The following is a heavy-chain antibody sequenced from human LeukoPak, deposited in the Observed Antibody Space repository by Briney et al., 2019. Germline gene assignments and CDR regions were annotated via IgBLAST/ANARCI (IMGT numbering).Heavy chain of an antibody. CDR2: IIPIFGTA. CDR3: ARGTDARFDY. J-gene: IGHJ4*02. D-gene: IGHD1-14*01. Sequence: GASAKVSCKASGYTFTSYGISWVRQAPGQGLEWMGGIIPIFGTANYAQKFQGRVTITADESTSTAYMELSSLRSEDTAVYYCARGTDARFDYWGQGTLVTVSS. CDR1: GYTFTSYG. V-gene: IGHV1-69*13.